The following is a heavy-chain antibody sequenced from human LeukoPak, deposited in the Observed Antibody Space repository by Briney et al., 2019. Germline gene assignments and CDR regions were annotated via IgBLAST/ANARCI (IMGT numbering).Heavy chain of an antibody. CDR2: ISSSSSYI. Sequence: GGSLRLSCAASGFTFSSYSMNWVRQAPGKGLEWVSSISSSSSYIYYVDSVKGRFTISRNNAKNSLYLQMNSLRAEDTAVYYCARGQLYYDSSGFDYWGQGTLVTVSS. V-gene: IGHV3-21*01. CDR1: GFTFSSYS. D-gene: IGHD3-22*01. J-gene: IGHJ4*02. CDR3: ARGQLYYDSSGFDY.